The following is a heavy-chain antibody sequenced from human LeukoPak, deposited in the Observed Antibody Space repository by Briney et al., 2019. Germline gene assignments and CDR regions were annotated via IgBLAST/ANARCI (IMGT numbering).Heavy chain of an antibody. CDR2: FDPEDGET. CDR1: GYTLTELS. J-gene: IGHJ4*02. D-gene: IGHD3-22*01. V-gene: IGHV1-24*01. Sequence: GASVKVSCKVSGYTLTELSMHWVRQAPGKGLEWMGGFDPEDGETIYAQKFQGRVTMTEDTSTDTAYMELSSPRSEDTAVYYCATEKYYYDSSGYPADRFDYWGQGTLVTVSS. CDR3: ATEKYYYDSSGYPADRFDY.